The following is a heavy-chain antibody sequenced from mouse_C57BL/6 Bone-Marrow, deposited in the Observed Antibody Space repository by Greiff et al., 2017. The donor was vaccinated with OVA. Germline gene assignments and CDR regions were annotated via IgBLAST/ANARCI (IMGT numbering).Heavy chain of an antibody. Sequence: QVQLQQSGAELVRPGASVKLSCKASGYTFTDYYINWVKQRPGQGLEWIARIYPGSGNTYYNEKFKGKATLTAEKSSSTAYMQLSSLTAEDSAVYFCARDDYDDAYWGQGTLVTVSA. CDR1: GYTFTDYY. J-gene: IGHJ3*01. CDR3: ARDDYDDAY. D-gene: IGHD2-4*01. V-gene: IGHV1-76*01. CDR2: IYPGSGNT.